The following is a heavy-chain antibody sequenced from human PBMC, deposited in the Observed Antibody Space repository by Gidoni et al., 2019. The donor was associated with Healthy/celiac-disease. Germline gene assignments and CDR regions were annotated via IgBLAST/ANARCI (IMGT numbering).Heavy chain of an antibody. D-gene: IGHD6-13*01. CDR2: RWYDGSNK. V-gene: IGHV3-33*01. CDR3: ASTIAAAGTGFDY. Sequence: QVQLVESGGGVVQPGRSLRLSCAASGFTFSSYGMHWVRQAPGKGLEWVAVRWYDGSNKYYADSVKGRFTISRDNSKNTLYLQMNSLRAEDTAVYYCASTIAAAGTGFDYWGQGTLVTVSS. J-gene: IGHJ4*02. CDR1: GFTFSSYG.